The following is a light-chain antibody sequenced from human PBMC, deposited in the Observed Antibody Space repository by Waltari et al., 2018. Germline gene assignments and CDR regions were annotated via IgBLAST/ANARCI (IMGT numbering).Light chain of an antibody. V-gene: IGKV3-11*01. J-gene: IGKJ4*01. Sequence: SCRASHSLSNYLAWYQQKPGQAPRLLIYDTSNRATGIPARFSGSGFGTDFTLTISSLEPEDFAVYYCQQRRNWPLTFGGGTKVEIK. CDR1: HSLSNY. CDR3: QQRRNWPLT. CDR2: DTS.